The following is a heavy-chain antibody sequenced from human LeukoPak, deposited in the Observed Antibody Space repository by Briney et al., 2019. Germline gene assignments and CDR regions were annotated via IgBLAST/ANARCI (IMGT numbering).Heavy chain of an antibody. J-gene: IGHJ6*03. V-gene: IGHV3-20*04. CDR2: ITWNGGST. CDR3: VRMAGAGYYFYMDV. CDR1: GFIFEDYG. Sequence: GRSLRLSCAASGFIFEDYGMSWVRQAPGKGLEWGSGITWNGGSTGYADSVKGRFTISRDNAKNSLYLQMNSLRAEDTALYYCVRMAGAGYYFYMDVWGKGTTVTVSS. D-gene: IGHD2/OR15-2a*01.